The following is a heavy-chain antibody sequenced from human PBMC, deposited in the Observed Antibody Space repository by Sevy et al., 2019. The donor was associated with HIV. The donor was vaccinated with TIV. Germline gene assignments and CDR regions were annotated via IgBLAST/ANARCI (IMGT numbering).Heavy chain of an antibody. Sequence: GGSLRLSCAASGFTFSSYWMSWVRQAPGKGLEWVANIKQDGSEKYYVDSVKGRFTISRDNAKNSLYLQMTSLRAEDTAVYYCARDSLSWIQSLDNWGQGTLVTVSS. J-gene: IGHJ4*02. D-gene: IGHD5-18*01. CDR2: IKQDGSEK. CDR3: ARDSLSWIQSLDN. V-gene: IGHV3-7*01. CDR1: GFTFSSYW.